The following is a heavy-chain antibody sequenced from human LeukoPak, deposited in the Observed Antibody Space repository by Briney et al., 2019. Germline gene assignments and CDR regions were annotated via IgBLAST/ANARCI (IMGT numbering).Heavy chain of an antibody. CDR2: ISGDGST. CDR1: GFTFSSYA. J-gene: IGHJ3*02. Sequence: GGSLRLSCAASGFTFSSYAMTWVRQAPGKGLEWVSAISGDGSTYYADSVKGRFTISRDNPRNALYLQMNSLRAEDTAVYYCAKSRWETYAVRAFDIWGQGTMVTVSS. V-gene: IGHV3-23*01. CDR3: AKSRWETYAVRAFDI. D-gene: IGHD1-26*01.